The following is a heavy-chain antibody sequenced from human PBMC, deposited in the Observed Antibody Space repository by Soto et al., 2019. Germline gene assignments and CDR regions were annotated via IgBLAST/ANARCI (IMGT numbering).Heavy chain of an antibody. CDR1: GYTFTSYG. V-gene: IGHV1-18*01. CDR2: ISAYNGNT. CDR3: ARVSSGSIVGATRFDY. J-gene: IGHJ4*02. D-gene: IGHD1-26*01. Sequence: ASVKVSCKASGYTFTSYGISWVRQAPGQGLEWMGWISAYNGNTNYAQKLQGRVTMTTDTSTSTAYMELRSLRSDDTAVYYCARVSSGSIVGATRFDYWGQGTLVTVSS.